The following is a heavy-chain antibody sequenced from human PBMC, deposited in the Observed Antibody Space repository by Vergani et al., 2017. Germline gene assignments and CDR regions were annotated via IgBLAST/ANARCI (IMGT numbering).Heavy chain of an antibody. V-gene: IGHV4-39*01. CDR1: GGSLRSSSHY. Sequence: QLQLQESGPGLVKPSETLSLTCTVSGGSLRSSSHYWGWIRQPPGKGLGWIWSIYYSGSTSYNPSLKSRVTRSVDTSKNQCSLKLSSVTAADTAVYYCARLRANYYDSSGYSDYWGQGTLVTVSS. D-gene: IGHD3-22*01. J-gene: IGHJ4*02. CDR3: ARLRANYYDSSGYSDY. CDR2: IYYSGST.